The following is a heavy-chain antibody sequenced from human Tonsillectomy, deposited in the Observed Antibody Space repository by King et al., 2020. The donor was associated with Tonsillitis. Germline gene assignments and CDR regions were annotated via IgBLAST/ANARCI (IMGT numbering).Heavy chain of an antibody. CDR1: GFTFSSYA. D-gene: IGHD6-13*01. CDR2: ISGGGDDT. V-gene: IGHV3-23*04. Sequence: EVQLVESGGGLVQPGGSLRLSCTASGFTFSSYAMSWVRQAPGKGLEWVSSISGGGDDTHYAASVKGRFIISRDNSKNTPYLHMSSLSAGDTAVYYCAKDPWEQQVPYSWFDPWGQGTLVTVSS. CDR3: AKDPWEQQVPYSWFDP. J-gene: IGHJ5*02.